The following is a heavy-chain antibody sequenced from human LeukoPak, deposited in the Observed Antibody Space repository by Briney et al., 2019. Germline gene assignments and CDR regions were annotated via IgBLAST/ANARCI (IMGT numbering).Heavy chain of an antibody. J-gene: IGHJ3*02. V-gene: IGHV3-66*01. CDR3: ARGIIAGTSGFAFDI. Sequence: GGSLRLSCVASGFTVSSTYMSWVRQAPGEGVEWVSVIYRGGETYYADSVKGRFTISRDNSKNTLYLQTDSLTVEDTAVYFCARGIIAGTSGFAFDIWGQGTMVTVSS. CDR2: IYRGGET. CDR1: GFTVSSTY. D-gene: IGHD1-1*01.